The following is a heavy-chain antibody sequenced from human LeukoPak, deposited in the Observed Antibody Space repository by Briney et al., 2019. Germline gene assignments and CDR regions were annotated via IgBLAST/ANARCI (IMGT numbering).Heavy chain of an antibody. V-gene: IGHV3-21*01. CDR1: GFTFSSYS. J-gene: IGHJ4*02. D-gene: IGHD3-10*01. CDR2: ISSSSSYI. Sequence: GSLRLSCAASGFTFSSYSMNWVRQAPGKGLEWVSSISSSSSYINYADSVKGRFTISRDNAKNSLYLQMNSLRAEDTAVYYCAREYYYGSGSYYYWGQGTLATVSS. CDR3: AREYYYGSGSYYY.